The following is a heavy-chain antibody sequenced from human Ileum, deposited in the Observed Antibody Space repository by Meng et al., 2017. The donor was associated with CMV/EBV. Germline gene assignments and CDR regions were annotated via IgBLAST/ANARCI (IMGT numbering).Heavy chain of an antibody. CDR2: SPYYGDDA. CDR1: GIAFRNNY. CDR3: VNSRATLGAFDL. Sequence: GESLKISCSGSGIAFRNNYLHWVRQAPGKGPEWLSLSPYYGDDAYYAASFRGRFTISKDNSVNLVTLQMNTLRSEDSAVYYCVNSRATLGAFDLWGRGTQVTVSS. V-gene: IGHV3-30*18. J-gene: IGHJ3*01.